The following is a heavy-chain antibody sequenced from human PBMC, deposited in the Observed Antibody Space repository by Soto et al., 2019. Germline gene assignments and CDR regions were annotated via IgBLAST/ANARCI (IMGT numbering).Heavy chain of an antibody. J-gene: IGHJ6*02. CDR3: AKDRLHGEGYYYYYYGMDV. CDR2: ISGSGGST. V-gene: IGHV3-23*01. D-gene: IGHD6-25*01. Sequence: PGGSLRLSCAASGFTFSSYAMSWVRQAPGKGLEWVSAISGSGGSTYYADSVKGRFTISRDNSKNTLYLQMNSLRAEDTAVYYCAKDRLHGEGYYYYYYGMDVWGQGTTVTVSS. CDR1: GFTFSSYA.